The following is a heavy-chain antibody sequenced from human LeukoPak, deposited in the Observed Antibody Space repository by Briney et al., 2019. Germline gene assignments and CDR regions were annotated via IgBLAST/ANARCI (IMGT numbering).Heavy chain of an antibody. CDR3: ARDWDGSRSYYIKIDI. V-gene: IGHV1-18*01. CDR1: GYTFTSYG. Sequence: ASLTVSCTTSGYTFTSYGISWVRQAPGQGLQWMGWISAYNGNTNYAQKLQGRVTMTTDTSTSTAYMELRSLRSDDTAVYYCARDWDGSRSYYIKIDIWGQGTMVTVSS. D-gene: IGHD3-10*01. CDR2: ISAYNGNT. J-gene: IGHJ3*02.